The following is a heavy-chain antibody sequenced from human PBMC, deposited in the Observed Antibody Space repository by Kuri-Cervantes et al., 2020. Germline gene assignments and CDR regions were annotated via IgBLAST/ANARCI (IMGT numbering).Heavy chain of an antibody. D-gene: IGHD5-18*01. Sequence: SETLSLTCAVSGGSISSSNWWSWVRQPPGKGLEWIGEIYHSGSTNYNPSLKSRVTISVDKSKNQFSLNLTSVTAADTAVYFCARQADTARHKFDYWGQGTLVTVSS. CDR1: GGSISSSNW. CDR3: ARQADTARHKFDY. V-gene: IGHV4-4*02. CDR2: IYHSGST. J-gene: IGHJ4*02.